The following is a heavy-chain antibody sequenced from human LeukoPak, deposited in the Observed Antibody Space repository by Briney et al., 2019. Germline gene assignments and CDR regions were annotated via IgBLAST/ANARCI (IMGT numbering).Heavy chain of an antibody. CDR3: ARHIGGGIEDMDV. Sequence: PSETLSLTCTVSGGSIGTYYWSWIRQSPGKGWEWIGYIYVTGTRYNPYLQSRVTISVDTSRNQFFLKMSSVTAADTAVYYCARHIGGGIEDMDVWGKGTKVTVSS. CDR2: IYVTGT. J-gene: IGHJ6*03. CDR1: GGSIGTYY. V-gene: IGHV4-59*08. D-gene: IGHD3-16*02.